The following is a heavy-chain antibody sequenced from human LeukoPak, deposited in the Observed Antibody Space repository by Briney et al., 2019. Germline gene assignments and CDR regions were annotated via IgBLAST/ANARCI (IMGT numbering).Heavy chain of an antibody. CDR3: ARGVIAAGGNDFDY. V-gene: IGHV4-34*01. CDR2: INHSGST. Sequence: SETLSLTCAVYGGSFSGYYWSWIRQPPGKGLEWIGEINHSGSTNYNPSLKSRATISIDNAKNQFSLKVRSVTAADTAVYYCARGVIAAGGNDFDYWGQGTLVTVSS. CDR1: GGSFSGYY. D-gene: IGHD6-13*01. J-gene: IGHJ4*02.